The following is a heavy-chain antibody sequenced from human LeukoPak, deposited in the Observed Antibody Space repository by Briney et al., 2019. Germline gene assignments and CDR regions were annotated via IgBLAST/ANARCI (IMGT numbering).Heavy chain of an antibody. Sequence: SVKVSCKASGGTFSSYAISWVRQAPGQGLEWMGGIIPIFGTANYAQKFQGRVTITADESTSTAYMELSSLRSEDTAVYYCARGTYSSGWYLDWFDPWGQGTLVTVSS. CDR3: ARGTYSSGWYLDWFDP. CDR2: IIPIFGTA. J-gene: IGHJ5*02. D-gene: IGHD6-19*01. CDR1: GGTFSSYA. V-gene: IGHV1-69*13.